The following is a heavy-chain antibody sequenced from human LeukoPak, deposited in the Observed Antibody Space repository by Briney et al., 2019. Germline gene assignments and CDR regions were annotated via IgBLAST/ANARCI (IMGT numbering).Heavy chain of an antibody. D-gene: IGHD2-2*01. CDR1: GFTFSSYS. V-gene: IGHV3-21*01. Sequence: PGGSLRLSCAASGFTFSSYSMNWVRQAPGKGLELVSSISSSSSYIYYADSVKGRFTISRDNAKNSLYLQMNSLRAEDTAVYYCARDCSSTSCYLAYWGQGTLVTVSS. CDR2: ISSSSSYI. J-gene: IGHJ4*02. CDR3: ARDCSSTSCYLAY.